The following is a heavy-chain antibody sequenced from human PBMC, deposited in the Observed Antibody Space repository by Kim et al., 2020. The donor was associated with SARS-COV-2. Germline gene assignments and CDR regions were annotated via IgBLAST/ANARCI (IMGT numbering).Heavy chain of an antibody. V-gene: IGHV3-23*01. J-gene: IGHJ4*01. CDR2: ITSPTVGGYT. CDR3: ATRPPHGDIWYFFD. Sequence: GGSLRLSCAASGFSLFHHAMSLVRQVPGKGLEWVSVITSPTVGGYTYYADSVKGRFTISRDNSKNTVFLQMNSLRAEDTALYYCATRPPHGDIWYFFD. D-gene: IGHD2-8*02. CDR1: GFSLFHHA.